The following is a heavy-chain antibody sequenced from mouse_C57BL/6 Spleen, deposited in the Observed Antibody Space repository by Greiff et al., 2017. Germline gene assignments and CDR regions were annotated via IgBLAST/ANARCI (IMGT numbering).Heavy chain of an antibody. Sequence: QVQLQQSGAELVMPGASVKLSCKASGYTFTSYWMHWVKQRPGQGLEWIGEIDPSDSYTNYNQKFKGKSTLTVDKSSSTAYMQLSSLTSEDSAVYYCARKRGYSNYGYFDVWGTGTTVTVSS. V-gene: IGHV1-69*01. D-gene: IGHD2-5*01. J-gene: IGHJ1*03. CDR3: ARKRGYSNYGYFDV. CDR1: GYTFTSYW. CDR2: IDPSDSYT.